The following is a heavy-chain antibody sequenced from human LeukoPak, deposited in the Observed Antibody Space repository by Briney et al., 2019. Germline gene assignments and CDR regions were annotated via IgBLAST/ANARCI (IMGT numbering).Heavy chain of an antibody. CDR3: AKDPLNYGSGTYFDY. V-gene: IGHV3-30*18. D-gene: IGHD3-10*01. J-gene: IGHJ4*02. CDR1: GFTFSSYG. Sequence: PGGSLRLSCAASGFTFSSYGMYWVRQAPGKGLEWVAVISYDGSNKYYADSVKGRFTISRDNSKNTLYLQMNSLRAEDTAVYYCAKDPLNYGSGTYFDYWGQGTLVTVSS. CDR2: ISYDGSNK.